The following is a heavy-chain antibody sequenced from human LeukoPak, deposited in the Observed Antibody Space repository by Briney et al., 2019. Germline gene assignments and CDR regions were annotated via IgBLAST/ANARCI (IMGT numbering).Heavy chain of an antibody. D-gene: IGHD3-22*01. J-gene: IGHJ6*03. CDR2: INPNSGGT. Sequence: GASVKVSCMASGYTFTGYSMHWVRQAPGQGLEWMGWINPNSGGTNYAQKFQGRVTMTRDTSISTAYMELSRLRSDDTAVYYCARGFDSSGYYYQPYYYYDIDVWGKGTTVTVSS. CDR1: GYTFTGYS. V-gene: IGHV1-2*02. CDR3: ARGFDSSGYYYQPYYYYDIDV.